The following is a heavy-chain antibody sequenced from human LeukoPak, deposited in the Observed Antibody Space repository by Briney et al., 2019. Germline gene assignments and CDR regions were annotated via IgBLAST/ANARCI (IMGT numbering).Heavy chain of an antibody. Sequence: SVKVSCKASGGTFSSYAISCVRQAPGQGLEWMGGIIPIFGTANYAQKFQGRVTITTDESTSTAYMELSSLRSEDTAMYDCARDRRHGYHLVWWYFDLWRRGTLVSVSS. CDR2: IIPIFGTA. CDR1: GGTFSSYA. V-gene: IGHV1-69*05. D-gene: IGHD5-24*01. J-gene: IGHJ2*01. CDR3: ARDRRHGYHLVWWYFDL.